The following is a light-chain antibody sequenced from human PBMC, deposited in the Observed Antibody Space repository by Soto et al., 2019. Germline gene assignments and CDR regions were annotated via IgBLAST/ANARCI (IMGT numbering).Light chain of an antibody. Sequence: DIQMTQSPSTLSASVGDRVTITCRASQSISSWLAWYQQKPGKAPKLLIYKASNLESGVPSRFSGSGSGTEFTLTISSLQPDDFATYCCQQYNTYPLTFGGGTKVEIK. V-gene: IGKV1-5*03. CDR1: QSISSW. CDR2: KAS. J-gene: IGKJ4*01. CDR3: QQYNTYPLT.